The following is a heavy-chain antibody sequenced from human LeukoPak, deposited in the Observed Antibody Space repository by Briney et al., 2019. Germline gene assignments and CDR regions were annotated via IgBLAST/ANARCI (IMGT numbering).Heavy chain of an antibody. Sequence: GGSLRLSCAASGFTFSTYTMSWVRQAPGKGLEWVAVISYDGSNKYYADSVKGRFTISRDNSKNTLYLQMNSLRAEDTAVYYCASPQSYYDSSGYWEFDYWGQGTLVTVSS. J-gene: IGHJ4*02. CDR1: GFTFSTYT. CDR2: ISYDGSNK. V-gene: IGHV3-30-3*01. D-gene: IGHD3-22*01. CDR3: ASPQSYYDSSGYWEFDY.